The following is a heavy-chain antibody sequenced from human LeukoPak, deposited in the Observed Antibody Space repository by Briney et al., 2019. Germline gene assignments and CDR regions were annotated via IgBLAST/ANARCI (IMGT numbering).Heavy chain of an antibody. V-gene: IGHV4-34*01. CDR2: INHSGST. Sequence: SETLSLTCAVYGGSFSGYYWSWIRQPPGKGLEWIGEINHSGSTNYNPSLKSRVTISVDTSKNQFSLKLSSVTAADTAVYYCSRPLRFDPWGQGTLVTVSS. CDR3: SRPLRFDP. J-gene: IGHJ5*02. CDR1: GGSFSGYY.